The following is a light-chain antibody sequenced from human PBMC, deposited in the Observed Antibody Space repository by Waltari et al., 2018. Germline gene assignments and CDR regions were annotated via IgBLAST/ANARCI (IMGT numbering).Light chain of an antibody. V-gene: IGLV1-47*01. CDR2: KDD. J-gene: IGLJ3*02. CDR1: SSNVGTNY. Sequence: QSVLTQPPSVSGTPGQRITISCSGSSSNVGTNYVHWYQQLSGTAPKLLIYKDDRRPSGVPDRFSGSKSGTSASLAISGLRSEEEADYHCATWDDSLRGWVFGGMTKLTVL. CDR3: ATWDDSLRGWV.